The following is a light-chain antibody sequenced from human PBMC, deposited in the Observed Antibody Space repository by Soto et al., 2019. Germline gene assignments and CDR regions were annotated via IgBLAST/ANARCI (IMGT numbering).Light chain of an antibody. Sequence: DIQMTQSPSTLSASVGDRVTITCRASQSLSGWLAWYQQKPGKAPKLLIYQTSSLESGVPSRFSGSGSGTEFTLTIISLQPDDFATYYCQQYNSYSYTFGQGTKVDIK. CDR1: QSLSGW. J-gene: IGKJ2*01. CDR2: QTS. V-gene: IGKV1-5*03. CDR3: QQYNSYSYT.